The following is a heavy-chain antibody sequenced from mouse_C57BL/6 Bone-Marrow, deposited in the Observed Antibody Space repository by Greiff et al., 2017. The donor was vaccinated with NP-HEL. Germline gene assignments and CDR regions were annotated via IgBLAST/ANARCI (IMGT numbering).Heavy chain of an antibody. CDR1: GFTFSDFY. V-gene: IGHV7-1*01. J-gene: IGHJ4*01. CDR3: ARAYDAYYYAMDY. D-gene: IGHD2-3*01. CDR2: SRNKANDYTT. Sequence: EVQLVESGGGLVQSGRSLRLSCATSGFTFSDFYMEWVRQAPGKGLEWIAASRNKANDYTTEYSASVKGRFIVSRDTSQSILYLQMNALRAEDTAIYYCARAYDAYYYAMDYWGQGTSVTVSS.